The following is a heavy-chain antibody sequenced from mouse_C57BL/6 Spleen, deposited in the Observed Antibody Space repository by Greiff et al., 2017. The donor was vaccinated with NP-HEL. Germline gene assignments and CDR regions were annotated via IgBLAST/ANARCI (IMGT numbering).Heavy chain of an antibody. CDR2: IDPSDSET. CDR3: ARSGGYDGPGCAY. V-gene: IGHV1-52*01. Sequence: QVQLQQPGAELVRPGSSVKLSCKASGYTFTSYWRHWVKQRPIQGLEWIGNIDPSDSETHYNQKFKDKATLTVDKSSSPAYMQLSSLTSEDPAGYSCARSGGYDGPGCAYWGKGTLGTVSA. J-gene: IGHJ3*01. CDR1: GYTFTSYW. D-gene: IGHD2-2*01.